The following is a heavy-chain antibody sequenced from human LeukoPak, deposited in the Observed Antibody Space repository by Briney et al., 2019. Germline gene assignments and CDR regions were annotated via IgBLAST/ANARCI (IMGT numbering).Heavy chain of an antibody. V-gene: IGHV4-39*01. Sequence: SETLSLTCTVSGGSINSSSYYWGWIRQPPGKGLEWIGSIYYSGSTYYNPSLKSRVTISVDTSKNQFSLKLSSVTAADTAVYYCARRSIAAAGYNWFDPWGQGTLVAVSS. D-gene: IGHD6-13*01. CDR1: GGSINSSSYY. CDR2: IYYSGST. J-gene: IGHJ5*02. CDR3: ARRSIAAAGYNWFDP.